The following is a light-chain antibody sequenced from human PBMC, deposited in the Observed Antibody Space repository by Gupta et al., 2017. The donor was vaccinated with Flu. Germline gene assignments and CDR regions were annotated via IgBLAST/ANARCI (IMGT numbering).Light chain of an antibody. CDR3: QLSAGGSDHPWV. Sequence: SFVLTQPPSMSVAPGQTARIPCGGTNIGSKSVHWYQQKPGQAPVLVVFDESDRPAGIPERFSGSNSGNTDTPSISRVEAGDEAADDCQLSAGGSDHPWVFGGGTQLSVL. J-gene: IGLJ3*02. CDR1: NIGSKS. V-gene: IGLV3-21*02. CDR2: DES.